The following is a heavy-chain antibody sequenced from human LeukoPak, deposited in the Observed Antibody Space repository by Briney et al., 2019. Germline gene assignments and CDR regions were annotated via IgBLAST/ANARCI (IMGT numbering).Heavy chain of an antibody. J-gene: IGHJ4*02. D-gene: IGHD3-22*01. V-gene: IGHV4-59*01. CDR2: ISYSGST. CDR3: ARTTDYYDSSSMGY. CDR1: GGPISYYY. Sequence: SETLSLTCTVSGGPISYYYWNWIRQSPGKGLEWIGYISYSGSTNYNPSLKSRVTISVDTSKNQFSLKLSSATAADTAVYYCARTTDYYDSSSMGYWGQGTLVTVSS.